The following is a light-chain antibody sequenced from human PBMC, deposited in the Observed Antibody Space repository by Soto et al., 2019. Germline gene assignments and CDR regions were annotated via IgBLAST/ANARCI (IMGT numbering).Light chain of an antibody. CDR2: AAS. V-gene: IGKV1-39*01. CDR3: QQFNNYQWT. J-gene: IGKJ1*01. CDR1: QSISSY. Sequence: DIQMTQSPSSLSASVGDRVTITCRASQSISSYLNWYQQKPGKAPKLLIYAASTLQSGVPSRFSGSGSGTDFTLTISCLQSEDFATYYCQQFNNYQWTFGQGTKVDIK.